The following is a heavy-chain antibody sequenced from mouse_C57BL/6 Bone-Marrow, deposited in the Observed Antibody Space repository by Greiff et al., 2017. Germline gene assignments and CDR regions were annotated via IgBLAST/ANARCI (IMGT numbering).Heavy chain of an antibody. Sequence: EVQLQQSGPELVKPGASVKISCKASGYTFTDYYMNWVKQSHGKSLEWIGDINPNNGGTSYNQKFKGKATLTVDKYSSTAYMELRSLTSEDSAVYYCARGGYGDFDVWGTGTTVTVSS. J-gene: IGHJ1*03. CDR2: INPNNGGT. CDR1: GYTFTDYY. V-gene: IGHV1-26*01. CDR3: ARGGYGDFDV.